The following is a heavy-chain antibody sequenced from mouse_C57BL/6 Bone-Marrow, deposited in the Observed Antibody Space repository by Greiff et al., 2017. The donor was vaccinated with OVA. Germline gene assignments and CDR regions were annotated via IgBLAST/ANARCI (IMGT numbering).Heavy chain of an antibody. Sequence: QVQLQQPGAELVRPGTSVKLSCKASGYTFTSYWMHWVKQRPGQGLEWIGVIDPSESYTNYHQKFKGKATLTVDTSSITAYMQLSSLTSEDSAVDYCANDYYGSRYWGQGTTLTVSS. CDR2: IDPSESYT. V-gene: IGHV1-59*01. CDR1: GYTFTSYW. J-gene: IGHJ2*01. CDR3: ANDYYGSRY. D-gene: IGHD1-1*01.